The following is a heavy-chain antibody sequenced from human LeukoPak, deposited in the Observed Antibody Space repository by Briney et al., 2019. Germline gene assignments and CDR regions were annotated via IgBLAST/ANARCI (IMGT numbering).Heavy chain of an antibody. J-gene: IGHJ5*02. CDR1: GRSISNGTSY. CDR3: ASYEYYGSGSYLS. Sequence: PSETLSLTCTVSGRSISNGTSYWTWIRQPAGKSLEWLGRIYSSGSTNYNPSLKSRVTISVDTSKNQFSLKLSSVTAADTAVYYCASYEYYGSGSYLSWGQGTLVTVSS. CDR2: IYSSGST. D-gene: IGHD3-10*01. V-gene: IGHV4-61*10.